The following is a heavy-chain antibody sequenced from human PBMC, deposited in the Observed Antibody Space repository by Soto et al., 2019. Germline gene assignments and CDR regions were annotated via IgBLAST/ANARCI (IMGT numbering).Heavy chain of an antibody. CDR3: ARERAGLPFIDF. Sequence: LSLTCIVSSGSISGDGYHWSWIRQYPGKGLEWIGFISYRGTTSYNPALRSRVYMSVDTSQNQFSLKLSSVTAADTAVYYCARERAGLPFIDFWGQGTLVTVSS. CDR2: ISYRGTT. CDR1: SGSISGDGYH. J-gene: IGHJ4*02. V-gene: IGHV4-31*03.